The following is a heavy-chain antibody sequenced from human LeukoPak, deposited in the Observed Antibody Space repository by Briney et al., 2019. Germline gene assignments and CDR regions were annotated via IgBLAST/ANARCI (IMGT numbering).Heavy chain of an antibody. CDR2: INPNSGGA. Sequence: ASVKVSCKASGYTFHAWYIHWVRQAPGQGLEWMGWINPNSGGAKYAQKFQGRVTMTRDMSISTVYMEVSSLRSDDTAVYFCARDSRSHWMGLYWGQGTLVTVSS. CDR3: ARDSRSHWMGLY. CDR1: GYTFHAWY. D-gene: IGHD1-26*01. V-gene: IGHV1-2*02. J-gene: IGHJ4*02.